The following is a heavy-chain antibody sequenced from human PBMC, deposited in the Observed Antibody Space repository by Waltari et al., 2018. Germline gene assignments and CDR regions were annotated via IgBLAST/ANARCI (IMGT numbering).Heavy chain of an antibody. D-gene: IGHD1-26*01. J-gene: IGHJ3*02. CDR2: ISGSGGSP. CDR3: AKTVLYSLLRIDAFDI. CDR1: AFTFSSYA. V-gene: IGHV3-23*01. Sequence: EVQLLESGGGLVQPGGSLRLSCAASAFTFSSYAMSWVRQPPGKGLEWVSAISGSGGSPYYAESGKGRFTISRDNSQNTLYLQMNSLRAEDTAVYYCAKTVLYSLLRIDAFDIWGQGTMVTVSS.